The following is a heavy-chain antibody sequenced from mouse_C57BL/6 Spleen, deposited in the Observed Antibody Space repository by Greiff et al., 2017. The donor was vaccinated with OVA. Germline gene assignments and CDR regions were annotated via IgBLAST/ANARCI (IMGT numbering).Heavy chain of an antibody. D-gene: IGHD1-1*01. Sequence: VQLQQSGAELVRPGASVTLSCKASGYTFTDYEMHWVKQTPVHGLEWIGAIDPETGGTAYNQKFKGKAILTADKSSSTAYKELRSLTSEDSAVYYCTRDTTVVATPYFDYWGQGTTLTVSS. CDR2: IDPETGGT. CDR3: TRDTTVVATPYFDY. V-gene: IGHV1-15*01. J-gene: IGHJ2*01. CDR1: GYTFTDYE.